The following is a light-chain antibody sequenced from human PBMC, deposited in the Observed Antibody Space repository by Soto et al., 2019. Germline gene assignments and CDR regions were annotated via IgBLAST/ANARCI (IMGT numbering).Light chain of an antibody. Sequence: DIQMTQSPSTLSASIGDRVTITCRASQSINTWLAWYQQKPGKAPKLLIYDASSLQSGVPSRFSGSGSGTDFTLTISSLQPEDFATYYCQEASRIPITFGQGTRLEI. CDR2: DAS. J-gene: IGKJ5*01. V-gene: IGKV1-5*01. CDR3: QEASRIPIT. CDR1: QSINTW.